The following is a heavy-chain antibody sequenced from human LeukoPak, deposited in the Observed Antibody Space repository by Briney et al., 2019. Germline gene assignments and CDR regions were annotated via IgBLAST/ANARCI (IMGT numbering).Heavy chain of an antibody. CDR3: ASQLGSDY. Sequence: GGSLRLSCAASGFTFSSHAMNRVRQAPGKGLEWVSGISGSGGSTYYADSVKGRFTISRDNAKNTLYLQMNSLRAEDTAVYYCASQLGSDYWGQGTLVTVSS. J-gene: IGHJ4*02. CDR2: ISGSGGST. CDR1: GFTFSSHA. D-gene: IGHD3-10*01. V-gene: IGHV3-23*01.